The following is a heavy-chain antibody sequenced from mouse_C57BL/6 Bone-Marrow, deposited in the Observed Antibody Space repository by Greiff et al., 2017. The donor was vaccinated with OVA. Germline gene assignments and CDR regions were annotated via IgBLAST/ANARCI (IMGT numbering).Heavy chain of an antibody. Sequence: EVQRVESGAELVRPGASVKSSCTASGFNIKDDYMHWVKQRPEQGLEWIGWIDPENGDTEYASKFQGKATITADTSSNTAYLQLSSLTSEDTAIYYCARDLFITTVVAGGGLFAYWGQGTLVTVSA. CDR2: IDPENGDT. CDR3: ARDLFITTVVAGGGLFAY. CDR1: GFNIKDDY. V-gene: IGHV14-4*01. D-gene: IGHD1-1*01. J-gene: IGHJ3*01.